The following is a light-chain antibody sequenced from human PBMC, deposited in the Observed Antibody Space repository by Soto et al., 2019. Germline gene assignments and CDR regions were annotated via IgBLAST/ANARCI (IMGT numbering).Light chain of an antibody. CDR3: QRYNNWPLT. Sequence: EIVLTQSPGTLSLSPGERATLSCRASQSVSSSYLAWYQQKPGQAPRLLIYDASTRATGVPARFSGSGSGTEFTLTINSLQSEDFAVYYCQRYNNWPLTFAGGTKVDI. V-gene: IGKV3-15*01. CDR1: QSVSSSY. J-gene: IGKJ4*01. CDR2: DAS.